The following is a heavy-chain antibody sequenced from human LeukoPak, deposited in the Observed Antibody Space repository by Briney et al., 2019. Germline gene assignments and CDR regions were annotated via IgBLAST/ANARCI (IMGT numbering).Heavy chain of an antibody. J-gene: IGHJ4*02. V-gene: IGHV1-69*05. Sequence: ASVKVSCKASGGTFSSYAISWVRQAPGQGLEWMGGIIPIFGTANYAQKFQGRVTITTDESTSPAYLELGSLKSEDTAVWYCATEGFDYWGQGTPVTVSS. CDR3: ATEGFDY. CDR2: IIPIFGTA. CDR1: GGTFSSYA.